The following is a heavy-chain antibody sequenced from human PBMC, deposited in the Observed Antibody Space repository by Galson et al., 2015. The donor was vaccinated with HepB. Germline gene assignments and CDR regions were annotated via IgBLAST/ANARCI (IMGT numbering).Heavy chain of an antibody. Sequence: SVKVSCKASGGTFSSCAISWVRQAPGQGLEWMGGIIPIFGTANYAQKFQGRVTITADESTSTAYMELSSLRSEDTAVYYCARGGGGCPGHSYFDYWGQGTLVTVSS. CDR2: IIPIFGTA. D-gene: IGHD3-16*01. CDR3: ARGGGGCPGHSYFDY. V-gene: IGHV1-69*13. CDR1: GGTFSSCA. J-gene: IGHJ4*02.